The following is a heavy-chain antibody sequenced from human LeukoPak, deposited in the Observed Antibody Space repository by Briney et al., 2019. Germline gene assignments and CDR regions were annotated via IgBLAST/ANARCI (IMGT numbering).Heavy chain of an antibody. CDR2: ISGSGGST. D-gene: IGHD3-10*01. CDR1: GFTFSSYA. J-gene: IGHJ4*02. Sequence: GGSLRLSCAASGFTFSSYAMSWVRQAPGKGLEWVSAISGSGGSTYYADSVKGRFTISRDNSKNTLYLQMNSLRAEDTAVYYCAKGPLLWFGEYDPQHYYFDYWGQGTLVTVSS. CDR3: AKGPLLWFGEYDPQHYYFDY. V-gene: IGHV3-23*01.